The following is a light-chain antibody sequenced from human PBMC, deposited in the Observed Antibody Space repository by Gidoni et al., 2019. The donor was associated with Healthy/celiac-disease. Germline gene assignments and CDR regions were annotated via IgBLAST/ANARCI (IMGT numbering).Light chain of an antibody. CDR1: QSVSSN. CDR2: GAS. CDR3: QQYNNWLRLT. Sequence: DRVMTQSPATLSVSPGERATLSCRASQSVSSNLAWYQQKPGQAPRLLIYGASTRATGIPARFSGSGSGTEFTLTISSLQSEDFAVYYCQQYNNWLRLTFGGGTKVEIK. J-gene: IGKJ4*01. V-gene: IGKV3-15*01.